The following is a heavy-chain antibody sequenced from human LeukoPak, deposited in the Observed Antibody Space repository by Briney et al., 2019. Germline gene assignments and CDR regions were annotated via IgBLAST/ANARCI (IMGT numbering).Heavy chain of an antibody. J-gene: IGHJ4*02. CDR2: FYNSGRS. CDR1: DDSISDYY. V-gene: IGHV4-59*01. D-gene: IGHD5-12*01. Sequence: SETLSPTCTVSDDSISDYYRGWIRQPPGKGLEWIGYFYNSGRSTYNPSLKSRVTISADTSKNHFSLKLNSVTTADTAVYYCTRGAGWLNDYWGQGILVTVSS. CDR3: TRGAGWLNDY.